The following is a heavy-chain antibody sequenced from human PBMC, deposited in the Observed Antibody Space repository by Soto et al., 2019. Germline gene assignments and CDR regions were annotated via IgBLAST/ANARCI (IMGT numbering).Heavy chain of an antibody. J-gene: IGHJ4*02. CDR1: GFTFSDYD. CDR3: ARARGGEWFGEQLS. V-gene: IGHV3-13*04. CDR2: IGTPGDT. D-gene: IGHD3-10*01. Sequence: EVQLVESGGGLVQPGGSLRLSCAASGFTFSDYDMHWVRQATGKSLERVSAIGTPGDTYYTGSVKGRFTISRENAKNSLYLQMNSLRAGDTAVYYCARARGGEWFGEQLSWGQGILVTVSS.